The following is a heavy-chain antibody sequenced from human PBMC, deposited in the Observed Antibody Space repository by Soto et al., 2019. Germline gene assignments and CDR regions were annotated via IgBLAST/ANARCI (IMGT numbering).Heavy chain of an antibody. J-gene: IGHJ6*02. V-gene: IGHV1-2*04. CDR1: GYTFTGYY. Sequence: ASVKVSCKASGYTFTGYYMHWVRQAPGQGLEWMGWINPNSGGTNYAQKFQGWVTMTRDTSISTAYMELSRLRSDDTAVYYCARDYSMSSKSTVYYYYGMDVWGQGTTVTVSS. CDR3: ARDYSMSSKSTVYYYYGMDV. CDR2: INPNSGGT. D-gene: IGHD1-26*01.